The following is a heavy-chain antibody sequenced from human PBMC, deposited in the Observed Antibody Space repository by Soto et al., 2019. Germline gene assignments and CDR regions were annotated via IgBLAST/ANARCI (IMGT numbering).Heavy chain of an antibody. V-gene: IGHV3-23*01. CDR3: VRRAITATTKWGAFDI. CDR2: ISYSVDKT. J-gene: IGHJ3*02. Sequence: GGSLRLSCAASDFTFSNYVMNWVRQAPGKGLEWVATISYSVDKTHYADSVRGRFTISRDNSKNTLSLQMNSLRAEDAAVYYCVRRAITATTKWGAFDIWGQGTMVTVSS. D-gene: IGHD1-7*01. CDR1: DFTFSNYV.